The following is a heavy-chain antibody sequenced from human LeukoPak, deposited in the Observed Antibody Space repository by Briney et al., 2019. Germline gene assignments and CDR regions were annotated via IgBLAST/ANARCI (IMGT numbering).Heavy chain of an antibody. V-gene: IGHV3-7*03. CDR1: GFTFSSYW. Sequence: GGSLRLSCAASGFTFSSYWMNWARQAPGKGLEWVASINHNGNVNYYVDSVKGRFTISRDNAKNSLYLQMSNLRAEDTAVYYCARHAPDYWGQGTLITVSS. CDR2: INHNGNVN. J-gene: IGHJ4*02. CDR3: ARHAPDY.